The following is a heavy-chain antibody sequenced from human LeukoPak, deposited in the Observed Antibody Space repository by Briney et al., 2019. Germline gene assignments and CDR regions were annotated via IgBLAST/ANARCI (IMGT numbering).Heavy chain of an antibody. CDR2: IYHSGSP. CDR3: AQNGQSGFSFDP. V-gene: IGHV4-30-2*01. D-gene: IGHD2-8*01. Sequence: PSQTLSLTCPVSGGSISSGGYYWSWLRQPPGKGLEWIVYIYHSGSPYCNPALKSRVTISVDRSKNQFSQKLSSGTAADTAVYYCAQNGQSGFSFDPWGQGTLVTVSS. J-gene: IGHJ5*02. CDR1: GGSISSGGYY.